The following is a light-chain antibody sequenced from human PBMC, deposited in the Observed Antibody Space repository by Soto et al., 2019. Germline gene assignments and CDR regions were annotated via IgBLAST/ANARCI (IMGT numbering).Light chain of an antibody. CDR1: SSDVGSYNL. Sequence: QSALTQPASVSGSPGQSITISCTGTSSDVGSYNLVSWYQQHPGKAPKLMIYEVSKRPSGVSNRFSGSKSGNTASLTISGLQAEDEADYYCCSYAGSSTLGFGTGTKSPS. CDR3: CSYAGSSTLG. V-gene: IGLV2-23*02. CDR2: EVS. J-gene: IGLJ1*01.